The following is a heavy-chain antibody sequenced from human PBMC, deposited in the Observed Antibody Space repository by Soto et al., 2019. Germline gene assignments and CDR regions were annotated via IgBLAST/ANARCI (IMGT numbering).Heavy chain of an antibody. CDR2: IYYTGTT. CDR1: GGSISSYY. V-gene: IGHV4-59*08. Sequence: SETLSLTCTVSGGSISSYYWSWIRQPPGKGLEWIGYIYYTGTTTYNPSIKSRVTISVDSSKNQFSLNLTSVSAADTAVYYCARSVFPWGQGTLVTVSS. CDR3: ARSVFP. J-gene: IGHJ5*02.